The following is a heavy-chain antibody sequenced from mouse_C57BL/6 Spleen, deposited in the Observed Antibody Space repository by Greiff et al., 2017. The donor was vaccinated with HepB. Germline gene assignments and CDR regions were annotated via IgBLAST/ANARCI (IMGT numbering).Heavy chain of an antibody. CDR2: IDPSDSYT. D-gene: IGHD2-3*01. CDR1: GYTFTSYW. Sequence: QVQLKQPGAELVKPGASVKLSCKASGYTFTSYWMQWVKQRPGQGLEWIGEIDPSDSYTNYNQKFEGKATLTVDPSSSTAYMQLSSQTSEDSAVYYCARWADDGYPDYWGQGTTLTVSS. CDR3: ARWADDGYPDY. V-gene: IGHV1-50*01. J-gene: IGHJ2*01.